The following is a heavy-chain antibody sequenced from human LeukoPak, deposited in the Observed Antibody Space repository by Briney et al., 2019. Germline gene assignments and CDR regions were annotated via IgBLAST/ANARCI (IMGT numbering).Heavy chain of an antibody. CDR3: ARGLGILKVTMVRGAPQTRNWFDP. V-gene: IGHV4-34*01. D-gene: IGHD3-10*01. J-gene: IGHJ5*02. Sequence: PSETLSLTCAVYGGSFSGYYWSWIRQPPGKGPEWIGEINHSGSTNYNPSLKSRVTISVDTSKNQFSLKLSSVTAADTAVYYCARGLGILKVTMVRGAPQTRNWFDPWGQGTLVTVSS. CDR1: GGSFSGYY. CDR2: INHSGST.